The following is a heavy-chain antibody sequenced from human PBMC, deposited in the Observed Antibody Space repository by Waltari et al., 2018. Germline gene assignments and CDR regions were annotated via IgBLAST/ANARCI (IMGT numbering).Heavy chain of an antibody. Sequence: QVQLQESGPGLVKPSETLSLTCAVSGYSISIGYYWGWTRQPPGKGLEWIGSIYHSGSTYYNPSLKSRVTISVDTSKNQFSLKLSSVTAADTAVYYCARHPDLSIAAAVDYWGQGTLVTVSS. CDR1: GYSISIGYY. J-gene: IGHJ4*02. CDR3: ARHPDLSIAAAVDY. CDR2: IYHSGST. D-gene: IGHD6-13*01. V-gene: IGHV4-38-2*01.